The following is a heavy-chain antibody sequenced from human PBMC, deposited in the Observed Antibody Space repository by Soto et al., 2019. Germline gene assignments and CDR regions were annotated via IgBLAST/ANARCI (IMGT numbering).Heavy chain of an antibody. CDR2: IYHSGST. J-gene: IGHJ6*02. D-gene: IGHD3-22*01. CDR3: AGSGSYHNRGMDV. V-gene: IGHV4-30-2*01. CDR1: GGSISSGGYS. Sequence: QLQLQESGSGLVKPSQTLSVTCAVSGGSISSGGYSWSWIRQPPGKGLEWIGYIYHSGSTYYNPSLKSRVTISVDRSKNQFSLKLSSVTAADTAVYYCAGSGSYHNRGMDVWGHRTTVTVSS.